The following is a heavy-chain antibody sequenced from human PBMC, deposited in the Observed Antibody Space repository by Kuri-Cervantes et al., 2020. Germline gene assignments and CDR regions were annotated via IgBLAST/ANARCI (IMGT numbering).Heavy chain of an antibody. CDR3: ARDTMVRGYPLHDY. V-gene: IGHV4-4*07. J-gene: IGHJ4*02. CDR1: GGSISSYY. Sequence: ESLKISCTVSGGSISSYYWSWIRQPAGKGLEWIGRIYTSGSTNYNPSLKSRVTISVDKSKSQFSLKLSSVTAADTAVYYCARDTMVRGYPLHDYWGQGTLVTVSS. D-gene: IGHD3-10*01. CDR2: IYTSGST.